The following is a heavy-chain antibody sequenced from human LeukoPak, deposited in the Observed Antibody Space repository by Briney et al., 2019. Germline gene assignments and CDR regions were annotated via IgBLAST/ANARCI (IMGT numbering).Heavy chain of an antibody. J-gene: IGHJ5*02. CDR1: GYTXTGYY. Sequence: GASVKVSCKASGYTXTGYYMHWVRQAPGQGLEWMGWINPNSGGTNYARKFQGRVTMTRDTSISTAYMELSRLRSDDTAVYYCARSKYYDSSGYENWFDPWGQGTLVTVSS. V-gene: IGHV1-2*02. CDR2: INPNSGGT. D-gene: IGHD3-22*01. CDR3: ARSKYYDSSGYENWFDP.